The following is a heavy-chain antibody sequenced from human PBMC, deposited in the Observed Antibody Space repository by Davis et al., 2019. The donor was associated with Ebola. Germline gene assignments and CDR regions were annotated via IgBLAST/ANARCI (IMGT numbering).Heavy chain of an antibody. CDR3: ARWGGVEDY. D-gene: IGHD3-16*01. Sequence: MPSETLSLTCTVSGGSISSYYWSWIRQPPGKGLEWIGYIYYSGSTNYNPSLTSRVTISVDTSKNQFSLKLSSVTAADTAVYYCARWGGVEDYWGQGTLVTVSS. V-gene: IGHV4-59*01. J-gene: IGHJ4*02. CDR2: IYYSGST. CDR1: GGSISSYY.